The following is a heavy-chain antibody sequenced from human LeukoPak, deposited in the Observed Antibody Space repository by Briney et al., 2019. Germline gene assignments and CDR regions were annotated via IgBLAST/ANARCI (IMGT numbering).Heavy chain of an antibody. CDR3: AKSAHVGTTLLDY. Sequence: GGSLRLSCAASGFTFSSYAMTWVRQAPGKGLEWVSAISGNGDGTFNADSVKGRFTISRDNSKNTLNLQMNSLRAEDTAVYYCAKSAHVGTTLLDYWGQGTLVTVSS. CDR2: ISGNGDGT. D-gene: IGHD5-12*01. CDR1: GFTFSSYA. V-gene: IGHV3-23*01. J-gene: IGHJ4*02.